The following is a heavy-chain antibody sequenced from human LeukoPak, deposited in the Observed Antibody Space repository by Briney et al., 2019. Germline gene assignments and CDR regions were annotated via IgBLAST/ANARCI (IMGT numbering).Heavy chain of an antibody. V-gene: IGHV3-21*01. D-gene: IGHD3-10*01. CDR1: GFTFSSYN. CDR3: ARGNGPGRHYFDY. Sequence: GGSLRLSCAASGFTFSSYNMNWVRQAPGKGLEWVSSITSGSSYIYYADSVKGRFTISRDNAKSSLYLQMNSLRGEDTAVYYCARGNGPGRHYFDYWGQGTLVTVSS. CDR2: ITSGSSYI. J-gene: IGHJ4*02.